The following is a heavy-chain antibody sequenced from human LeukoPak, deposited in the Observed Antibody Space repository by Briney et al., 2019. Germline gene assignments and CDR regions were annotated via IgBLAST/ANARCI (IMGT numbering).Heavy chain of an antibody. J-gene: IGHJ3*02. CDR3: ARGLLSAFDI. CDR1: GFTFSNYW. V-gene: IGHV3-7*01. CDR2: IKQDGSEK. Sequence: GGSLRLSCAASGFTFSNYWMGWVRQAPGKGLEWVANIKQDGSEKRYVDPVKGRFTISRDNAKNSLYLQMNSLRAEDTAVYYCARGLLSAFDIWGQGTMVTVSS.